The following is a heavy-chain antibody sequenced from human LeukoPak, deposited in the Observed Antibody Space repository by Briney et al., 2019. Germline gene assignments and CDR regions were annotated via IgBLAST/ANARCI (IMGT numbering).Heavy chain of an antibody. CDR2: INPSGGST. D-gene: IGHD6-19*01. CDR3: ARGRGSSGWSERYCFDY. V-gene: IGHV1-46*01. CDR1: GYTFTSYY. J-gene: IGHJ4*02. Sequence: ASVKVSCKASGYTFTSYYMHWVRQAPGQGLEWMGIINPSGGSTSYAQKFQGRVTMTRDTSTSTVYMELSSLRSEDTAVYYCARGRGSSGWSERYCFDYWGQGTLVTVSS.